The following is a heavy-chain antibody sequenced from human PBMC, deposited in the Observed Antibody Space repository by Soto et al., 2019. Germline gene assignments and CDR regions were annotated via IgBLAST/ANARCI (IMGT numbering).Heavy chain of an antibody. CDR2: ISWNSGSI. J-gene: IGHJ4*02. Sequence: LRLSCAASGFTFDDYAMHWVRQAPGKGLEWVSGISWNSGSIGYADSVKGRFTISRDNAKNSLYLQMNSLRAEDTALYYCAKSPYYYDSSGYSDYWGQGTLVTVSS. V-gene: IGHV3-9*01. CDR1: GFTFDDYA. D-gene: IGHD3-22*01. CDR3: AKSPYYYDSSGYSDY.